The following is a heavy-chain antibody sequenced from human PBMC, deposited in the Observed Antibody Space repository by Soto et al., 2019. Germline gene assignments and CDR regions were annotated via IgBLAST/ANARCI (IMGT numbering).Heavy chain of an antibody. CDR2: TRNKVNSYTT. CDR3: ARVPIDSRGYYYPIDY. D-gene: IGHD3-22*01. J-gene: IGHJ4*02. V-gene: IGHV3-72*01. Sequence: EVQLVESGGGLVQPGGSLRLSCAASGFTSSDHYIDWVRQAPGRGLEWVGRTRNKVNSYTTEYAASVRGRFTISRDDSKNSLYLQMNSLKADDTAVYYCARVPIDSRGYYYPIDYWGQGTLVTVSS. CDR1: GFTSSDHY.